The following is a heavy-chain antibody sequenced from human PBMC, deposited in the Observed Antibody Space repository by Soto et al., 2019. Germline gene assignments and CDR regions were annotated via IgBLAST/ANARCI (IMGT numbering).Heavy chain of an antibody. CDR1: GGSISSYY. J-gene: IGHJ3*01. CDR2: IYYSGST. V-gene: IGHV4-59*08. CDR3: ARRFGDAFDF. D-gene: IGHD3-10*01. Sequence: QVQLQESGPGLVKPSETLSLTCTVSGGSISSYYWSWIRQPPGKGLEWIGYIYYSGSTNYNPSLKRRVTISVDTPKNQFSLKLSSVTAADTAVYYCARRFGDAFDFWGQGTMVTVSS.